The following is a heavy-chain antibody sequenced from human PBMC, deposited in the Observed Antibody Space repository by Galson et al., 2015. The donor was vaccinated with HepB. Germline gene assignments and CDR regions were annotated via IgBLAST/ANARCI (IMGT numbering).Heavy chain of an antibody. CDR2: IKQDGSEK. D-gene: IGHD2/OR15-2a*01. V-gene: IGHV3-7*01. Sequence: SLRLSCAASGFIFSKYWMTWVRQAPGKGLEWLANIKQDGSEKYYVDSVKGRFTISRDNTKNSLYLQMNSLRDEDTALYFCARDPTFPLDSEVSPDHRGQGTLVTVSS. CDR1: GFIFSKYW. CDR3: ARDPTFPLDSEVSPDH. J-gene: IGHJ4*02.